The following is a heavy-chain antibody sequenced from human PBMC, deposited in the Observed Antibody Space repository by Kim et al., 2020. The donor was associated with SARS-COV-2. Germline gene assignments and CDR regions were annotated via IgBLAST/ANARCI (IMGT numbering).Heavy chain of an antibody. Sequence: ASVKVSCKASGYTFTGYYMHWARQAPGQGLEWMGWINPNSGGTNYAQKFQGRVTMTRDTSISTAYMELSRLRSDDTAVYYCASRIDYSNYLDYWGQGTLVTVSS. V-gene: IGHV1-2*02. CDR1: GYTFTGYY. CDR2: INPNSGGT. J-gene: IGHJ4*02. D-gene: IGHD4-4*01. CDR3: ASRIDYSNYLDY.